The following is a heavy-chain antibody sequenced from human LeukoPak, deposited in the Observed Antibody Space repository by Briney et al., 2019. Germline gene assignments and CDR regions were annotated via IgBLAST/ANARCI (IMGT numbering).Heavy chain of an antibody. CDR2: INHSGST. V-gene: IGHV4-34*01. J-gene: IGHJ3*02. CDR1: GGSFSGYY. Sequence: KTSETLSLTCAVYGGSFSGYYWSWIRQPPGKELEWIGEINHSGSTNYNPSLKSRVTISVDTSKNQFSLKLSSVTAADTAVYYCARAPEFAFDIWGQGTMVTVSS. CDR3: ARAPEFAFDI. D-gene: IGHD3-10*01.